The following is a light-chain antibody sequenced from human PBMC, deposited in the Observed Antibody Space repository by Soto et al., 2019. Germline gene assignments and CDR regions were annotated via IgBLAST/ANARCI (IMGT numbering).Light chain of an antibody. CDR2: AAS. J-gene: IGKJ1*01. Sequence: DILMTQSRSVLSASAGKTVTLTCRATQSISRWLAWYQQRAGKAPNVLIFAASNSESGVPSRFSGSGSGTEFTLIISSLQPEDFATYYCQQYYSYPHTFGQGTKVDIK. V-gene: IGKV1-5*01. CDR1: QSISRW. CDR3: QQYYSYPHT.